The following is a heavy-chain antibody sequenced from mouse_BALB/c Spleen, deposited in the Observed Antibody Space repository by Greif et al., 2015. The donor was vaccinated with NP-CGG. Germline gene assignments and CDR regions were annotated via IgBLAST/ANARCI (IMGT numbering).Heavy chain of an antibody. J-gene: IGHJ4*01. CDR3: ARRTGTEAMDY. CDR1: GYTSTDYY. D-gene: IGHD4-1*01. CDR2: IYPGSGNT. Sequence: VQLVESGPELVKPGASVKISCKASGYTSTDYYINWVKQKPGQGLEWIGWIYPGSGNTKYNEKFKGKATLTVDTSSSTAYMQLSSLTSEDTAVYFCARRTGTEAMDYWGQGTSVTVSS. V-gene: IGHV1-84*02.